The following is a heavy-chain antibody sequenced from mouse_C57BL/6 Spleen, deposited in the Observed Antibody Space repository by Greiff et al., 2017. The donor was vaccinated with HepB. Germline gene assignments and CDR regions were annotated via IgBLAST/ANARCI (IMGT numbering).Heavy chain of an antibody. V-gene: IGHV1-4*01. CDR3: AGYPITTVVENY. D-gene: IGHD1-1*01. Sequence: VQLQQSGAELARPGASVKMSCKASGYTFTSYTMHWVKQRPGQGLEWIGYINPSSGYTKYNQKFKDKATLTADKSSSTAYMQLSSLTSEDSAVYYCAGYPITTVVENYWGQGTTLTVSS. J-gene: IGHJ2*01. CDR1: GYTFTSYT. CDR2: INPSSGYT.